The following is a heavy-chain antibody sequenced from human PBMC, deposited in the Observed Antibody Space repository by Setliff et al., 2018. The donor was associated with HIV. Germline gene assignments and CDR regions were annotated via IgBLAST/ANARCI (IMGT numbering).Heavy chain of an antibody. CDR1: GYTFTSYA. CDR2: IHAGNGNT. CDR3: ARDAGAYGSGSSDY. J-gene: IGHJ4*02. V-gene: IGHV1-3*01. Sequence: GASVKVSCKASGYTFTSYAMHWVRQAPGQRLEWMGWIHAGNGNTKYSQKFQGRVTITRDTSASTAYMELSSLRSEDTAVYYCARDAGAYGSGSSDYWGQGTLVTVSS. D-gene: IGHD3-10*01.